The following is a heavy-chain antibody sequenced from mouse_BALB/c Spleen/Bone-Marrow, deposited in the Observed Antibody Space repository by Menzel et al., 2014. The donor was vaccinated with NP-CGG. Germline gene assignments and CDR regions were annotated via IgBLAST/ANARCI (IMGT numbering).Heavy chain of an antibody. CDR3: ARYGNYDAMDY. CDR2: INPSNGRT. J-gene: IGHJ4*01. Sequence: VQLQESGAELAKPGASVKLPCKASGYTFTSYWMHWVKQRPGQGLEWIGEINPSNGRTNYNETFKSKATLTVDKSSTTAYMQLSSLTSDDSAVYYCARYGNYDAMDYWGQGTLVTVSS. V-gene: IGHV1S81*02. CDR1: GYTFTSYW. D-gene: IGHD2-1*01.